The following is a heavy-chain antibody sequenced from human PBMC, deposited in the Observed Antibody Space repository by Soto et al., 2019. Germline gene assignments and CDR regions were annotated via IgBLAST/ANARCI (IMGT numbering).Heavy chain of an antibody. V-gene: IGHV1-8*01. CDR2: MNPNSGNT. CDR3: SRERTYFGDY. Sequence: QVQLVQSGAEVKKPGASVKVSCKASGYTFTSYDINWVRQATGQGREWMGWMNPNSGNTSYAQKFQDRVTMTRNTSISTAYMELSSLRSEDTAVYYCSRERTYFGDYWGQGTLVTVSS. D-gene: IGHD3-9*01. J-gene: IGHJ4*02. CDR1: GYTFTSYD.